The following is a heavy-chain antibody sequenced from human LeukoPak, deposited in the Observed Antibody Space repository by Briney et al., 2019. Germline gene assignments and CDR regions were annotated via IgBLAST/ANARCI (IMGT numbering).Heavy chain of an antibody. D-gene: IGHD3-3*01. CDR2: INHSGST. J-gene: IGHJ4*02. CDR3: ARADYDFWSGSTHFDY. Sequence: PSQTLSLTCTVPGGSISSGDYYWSWIRQPPGKGLEWFGEINHSGSTTYNPSLKSRVTISLDTSKNQFSLKLSSVTAADTAVYYCARADYDFWSGSTHFDYWGQGTLVTVSS. CDR1: GGSISSGDYY. V-gene: IGHV4-30-4*08.